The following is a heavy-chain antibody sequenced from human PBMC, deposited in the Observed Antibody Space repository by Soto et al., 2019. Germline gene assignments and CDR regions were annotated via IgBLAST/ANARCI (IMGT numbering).Heavy chain of an antibody. CDR2: IWYDGSNK. Sequence: PGGSLRLSCAASGFTFSSYGMHWVRQAPGKGLEWVAVIWYDGSNKYYADSVKGRFTISRDNSKNTLYLQMNGLRAEDTAVYYCARDVGTNGAPYYYSYGMDVWGQGTTVTVSS. V-gene: IGHV3-30*19. D-gene: IGHD2-8*01. CDR1: GFTFSSYG. J-gene: IGHJ6*02. CDR3: ARDVGTNGAPYYYSYGMDV.